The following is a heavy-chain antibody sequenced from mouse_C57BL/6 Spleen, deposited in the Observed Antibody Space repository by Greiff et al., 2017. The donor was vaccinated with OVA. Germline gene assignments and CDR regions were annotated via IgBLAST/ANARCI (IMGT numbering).Heavy chain of an antibody. CDR1: GFNIKDYY. CDR2: IDPEDGDT. CDR3: TEYDDGYGGCAY. J-gene: IGHJ3*01. Sequence: EVQLQQSGAELVRPGASVKLSCTASGFNIKDYYMHWVKQRPEQGLEWIGRIDPEDGDTEYAPKFQGKATMTADTSSNTAFLQLSSLTSEDTAVYYCTEYDDGYGGCAYWGQGTLVTVSA. D-gene: IGHD2-3*01. V-gene: IGHV14-1*01.